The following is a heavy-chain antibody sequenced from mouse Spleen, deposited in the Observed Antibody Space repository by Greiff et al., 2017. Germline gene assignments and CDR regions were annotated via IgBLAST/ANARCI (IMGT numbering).Heavy chain of an antibody. Sequence: VKLVESGAELVRPGASVTLSCKASGYTFTDYEMHWVKQTPVHGLEWIGAIDPETGGTAYNQKFKGKAILTADKSSSTAYMELRSLTSEDSAVYYCTRNPYYYGSSYWGQGTTLTVSS. J-gene: IGHJ2*01. V-gene: IGHV1-15*01. CDR2: IDPETGGT. CDR3: TRNPYYYGSSY. D-gene: IGHD1-1*01. CDR1: GYTFTDYE.